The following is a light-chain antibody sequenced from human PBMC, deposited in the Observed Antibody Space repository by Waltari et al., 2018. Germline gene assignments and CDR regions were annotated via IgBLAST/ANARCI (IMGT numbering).Light chain of an antibody. CDR3: QQLNSYPIT. J-gene: IGKJ5*01. Sequence: DIQLTQSPSFLSASVGDRVTITCRASQGISSYLAWDQQKPGKAPKLLFYAASTLQSGVPSRFSGSGSGTEFTLTISSLQPEDFATYYCQQLNSYPITFGQGTRLEIK. CDR2: AAS. CDR1: QGISSY. V-gene: IGKV1-9*01.